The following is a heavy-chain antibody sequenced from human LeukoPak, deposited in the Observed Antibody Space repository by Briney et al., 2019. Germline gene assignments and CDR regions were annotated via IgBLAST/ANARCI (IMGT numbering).Heavy chain of an antibody. CDR1: DFSFSNYA. V-gene: IGHV3-23*01. CDR3: ARDRYDSSGYYCISDY. J-gene: IGHJ4*02. Sequence: PGGSLRLSCAASDFSFSNYAMSWVRQAPGKGLEWVSAVSNRGGSTYYADSVKGRFTISRDNSKNTLYLQMNSLRAEDTAVYYCARDRYDSSGYYCISDYWGQGTLVTVSS. CDR2: VSNRGGST. D-gene: IGHD3-22*01.